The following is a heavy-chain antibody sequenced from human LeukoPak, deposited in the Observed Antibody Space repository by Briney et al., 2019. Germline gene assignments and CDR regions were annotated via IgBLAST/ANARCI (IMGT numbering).Heavy chain of an antibody. CDR2: ISWNSGSI. D-gene: IGHD1-26*01. CDR3: ARDLLGWELHYFDY. V-gene: IGHV3-9*01. Sequence: PGGSLRLSCAASGFTFDDYAMHWVRQTPGKGLEWVSSISWNSGSIAYADSVKGRFTISRDNAKNSLYLQMNSLRAEDTAVYYCARDLLGWELHYFDYWGQGTLVTVSS. J-gene: IGHJ4*02. CDR1: GFTFDDYA.